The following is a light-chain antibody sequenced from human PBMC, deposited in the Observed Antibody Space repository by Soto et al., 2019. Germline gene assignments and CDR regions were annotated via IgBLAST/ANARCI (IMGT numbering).Light chain of an antibody. CDR3: QQYDLYPWT. J-gene: IGKJ1*01. V-gene: IGKV1-5*03. Sequence: DIQMTQSPSTLSASVGDRVTITCRASQSISSWLARYQQKPGKAPKLLFYKASSLETGVPSRFSGSGSGTEFTLTISSLQPDDFATYYCQQYDLYPWTFGQGTKVEI. CDR2: KAS. CDR1: QSISSW.